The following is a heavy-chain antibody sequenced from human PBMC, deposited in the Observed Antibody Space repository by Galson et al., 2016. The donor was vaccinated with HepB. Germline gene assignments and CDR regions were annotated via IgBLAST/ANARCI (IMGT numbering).Heavy chain of an antibody. CDR3: ASGPLALDF. V-gene: IGHV3-53*01. CDR1: GVTINDNY. CDR2: VYTDATT. J-gene: IGHJ4*02. D-gene: IGHD3/OR15-3a*01. Sequence: SLRLSCAVSGVTINDNYVAWVRQPPGRGLEWVSLVYTDATTSYPNSIKGRFTISRDLPKNTVHLQMNTLRVDDTAVYYCASGPLALDFWGQGTLVTVSS.